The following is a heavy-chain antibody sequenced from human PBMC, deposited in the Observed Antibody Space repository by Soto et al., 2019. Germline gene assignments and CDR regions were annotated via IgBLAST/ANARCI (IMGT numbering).Heavy chain of an antibody. D-gene: IGHD6-19*01. CDR1: GFTFSSYW. V-gene: IGHV3-74*01. CDR3: AVAVAGPTAIGY. CDR2: INSDGSST. Sequence: EVQLVESGGGLVQPGGSLRLSCAASGFTFSSYWMHWVRQAPGKGLVWVSRINSDGSSTSYADSVQGPFTISREKAKNTLYLQMNSLRAEDTAVYYCAVAVAGPTAIGYWGQGTLVTVSS. J-gene: IGHJ4*02.